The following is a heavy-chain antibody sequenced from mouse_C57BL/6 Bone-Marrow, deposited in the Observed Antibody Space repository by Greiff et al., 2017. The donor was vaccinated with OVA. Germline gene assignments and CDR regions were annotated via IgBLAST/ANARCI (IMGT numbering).Heavy chain of an antibody. V-gene: IGHV5-17*01. D-gene: IGHD3-2*02. CDR2: ISSGSSTI. J-gene: IGHJ2*01. Sequence: EVHLVESGGGLVKPGGSLKLSCAASGFTFSDYGMHWVRQAPEKGLEWVAYISSGSSTIYYADTVKGRFTISRDNAKNTLFLQMTSLRSEDTAMYYCAQGSPVYFDYWGQGTTLTVSS. CDR3: AQGSPVYFDY. CDR1: GFTFSDYG.